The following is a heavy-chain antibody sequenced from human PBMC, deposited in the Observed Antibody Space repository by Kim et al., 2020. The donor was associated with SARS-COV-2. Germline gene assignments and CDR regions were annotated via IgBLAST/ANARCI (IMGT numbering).Heavy chain of an antibody. J-gene: IGHJ4*02. D-gene: IGHD6-13*01. CDR3: ARDFIAEGFDY. V-gene: IGHV4-39*07. Sequence: TYSIPSLKSRVTITVDTSKNQFSLKLGSVTAADTAVYYCARDFIAEGFDYWGQGTLVTVSS. CDR2: T.